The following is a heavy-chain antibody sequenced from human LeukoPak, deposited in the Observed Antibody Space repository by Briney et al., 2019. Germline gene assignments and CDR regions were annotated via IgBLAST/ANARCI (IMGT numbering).Heavy chain of an antibody. CDR2: IIPIFGTA. Sequence: SVKVSCKASGGTFSSYAISWVRQAPGQGLEWMGGIIPIFGTANYAQKFQGRVTMTRDTSTSTVYMELSSLRSEDTAVYYCARHSGSAPQDYWGQGTLVTVYS. CDR1: GGTFSSYA. V-gene: IGHV1-69*05. J-gene: IGHJ4*02. CDR3: ARHSGSAPQDY. D-gene: IGHD1-26*01.